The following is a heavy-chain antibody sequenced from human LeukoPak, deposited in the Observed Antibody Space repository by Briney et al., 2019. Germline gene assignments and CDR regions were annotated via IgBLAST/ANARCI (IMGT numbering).Heavy chain of an antibody. J-gene: IGHJ6*03. V-gene: IGHV7-4-1*02. CDR3: ARVGSSSWYPWSGYYYYMDV. D-gene: IGHD6-13*01. CDR2: INTNTGNP. Sequence: VASVKVSCKASGYTFTSYAMNWVRQAPGQGLEWMGWINTNTGNPTYAQGFTGRFVFSLDTSVSTAYLQISSLKAEDTAVYYCARVGSSSWYPWSGYYYYMDVWGKGTTVTVSS. CDR1: GYTFTSYA.